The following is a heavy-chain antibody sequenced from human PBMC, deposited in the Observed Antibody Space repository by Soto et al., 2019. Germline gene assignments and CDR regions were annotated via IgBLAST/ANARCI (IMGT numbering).Heavy chain of an antibody. CDR2: IIPIFGTA. V-gene: IGHV1-69*12. D-gene: IGHD2-15*01. J-gene: IGHJ4*02. Sequence: QVQLVQSGAEVKKPGSSVKVSCKASGGTFSSYAISWVRQAPGQGLEWMGGIIPIFGTANYAQKFKGRVTIIVDESTSTAYMELSRLRSEDTAVYYCARDSRYCSGGSCYFLPGMDYWGQGTLVTVSS. CDR1: GGTFSSYA. CDR3: ARDSRYCSGGSCYFLPGMDY.